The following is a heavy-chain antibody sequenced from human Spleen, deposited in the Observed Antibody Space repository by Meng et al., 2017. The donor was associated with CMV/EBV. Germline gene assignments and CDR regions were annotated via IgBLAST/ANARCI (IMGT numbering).Heavy chain of an antibody. V-gene: IGHV4-31*03. D-gene: IGHD3-10*01. CDR3: ARVRSGGWHFDY. CDR1: GGSTNSGAYY. J-gene: IGHJ4*02. CDR2: IYYSGST. Sequence: TVAGGSTNSGAYYWNCIRQHPGKGLEWIGYIYYSGSTSYNPSLKSRLTVSVDTSNNRFSLKMSSVTAADTAVYYCARVRSGGWHFDYWGRGTLVTVSS.